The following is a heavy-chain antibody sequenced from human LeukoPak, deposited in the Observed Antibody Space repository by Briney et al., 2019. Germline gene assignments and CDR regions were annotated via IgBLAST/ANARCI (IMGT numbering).Heavy chain of an antibody. CDR3: AKESGSYRNFDY. CDR1: GFTFSSYG. CDR2: IWYGGSNK. J-gene: IGHJ4*02. Sequence: GRSLRLSCAASGFTFSSYGMHWVRQAPGKGLEWVAVIWYGGSNKYYADSVKGRFTISRDNSKSTLYLQMNSLRAEDTAVYYCAKESGSYRNFDYWGQGTLVTVSS. D-gene: IGHD1-26*01. V-gene: IGHV3-30*18.